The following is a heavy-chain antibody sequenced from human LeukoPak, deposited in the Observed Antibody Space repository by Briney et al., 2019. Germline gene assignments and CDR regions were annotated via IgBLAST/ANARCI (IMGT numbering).Heavy chain of an antibody. CDR2: INHSGST. Sequence: SETLSLTCAVYGGSFSGYYWSWIRQPPGKGLEWIGEINHSGSTNYNPSLKSRVTISVDTSKNQFSLKLSSVTAAGTAVYYCARGFPLDGYSPKWGVYYFDYWGQGTLVTVSS. CDR1: GGSFSGYY. V-gene: IGHV4-34*01. J-gene: IGHJ4*02. D-gene: IGHD4-4*01. CDR3: ARGFPLDGYSPKWGVYYFDY.